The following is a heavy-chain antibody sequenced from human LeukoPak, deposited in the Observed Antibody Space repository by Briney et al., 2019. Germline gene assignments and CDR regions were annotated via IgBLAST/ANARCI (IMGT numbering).Heavy chain of an antibody. D-gene: IGHD6-13*01. CDR1: GFPFSSYP. J-gene: IGHJ5*01. V-gene: IGHV3-23*01. Sequence: GGSLRPSCAGSGFPFSSYPISWVRQPPGKGLEWVSAITASGDSTYSADSVKGRFTISRDNSKNTLSLQMDSLRAEDTAIYYCAKDWGAATGTPPHDSWGQGTLVTVSS. CDR2: ITASGDST. CDR3: AKDWGAATGTPPHDS.